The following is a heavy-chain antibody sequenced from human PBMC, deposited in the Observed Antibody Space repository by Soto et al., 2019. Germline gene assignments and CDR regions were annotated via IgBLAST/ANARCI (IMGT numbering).Heavy chain of an antibody. Sequence: ASVKVSCKASGYTFTSYAMHWVCQAPGQRLEWMGWINAGNGNTKYSQKFQGRVTITRDTSASTAYMELSSLRSEDTAVYYCARDQIYCSSTSCYSAPDYWGQGTLVTVSS. CDR2: INAGNGNT. V-gene: IGHV1-3*01. CDR1: GYTFTSYA. J-gene: IGHJ4*02. CDR3: ARDQIYCSSTSCYSAPDY. D-gene: IGHD2-2*01.